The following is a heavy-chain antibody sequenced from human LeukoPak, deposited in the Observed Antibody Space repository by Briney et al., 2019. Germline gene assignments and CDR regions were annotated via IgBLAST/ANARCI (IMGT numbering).Heavy chain of an antibody. CDR1: GYTFSSYW. CDR3: ARLYHNYGFDY. V-gene: IGHV5-51*01. CDR2: IYPGDSDT. D-gene: IGHD4-11*01. J-gene: IGHJ4*02. Sequence: GESLKISCKTSGYTFSSYWIAWVRQMPGKGLEWMGLIYPGDSDTRYSPSLQGQVTISADKSITTAYLQWSSLKASDTAMYYCARLYHNYGFDYWGQGTLVTVSS.